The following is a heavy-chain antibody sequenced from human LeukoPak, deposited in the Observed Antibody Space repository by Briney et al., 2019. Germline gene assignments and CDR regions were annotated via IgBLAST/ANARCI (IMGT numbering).Heavy chain of an antibody. CDR2: IHQSGST. Sequence: PSETLSLTCSVCGGSLSTYYWTWTRQPPGKGLEWIGYIHQSGSTEFNPSLKSRVTMSLDTSRNQFSLKMSTVTAADTAVYYCSREQYTFDGSGWLGMDVSGQGTTVTVSS. CDR3: SREQYTFDGSGWLGMDV. D-gene: IGHD6-19*01. J-gene: IGHJ6*02. V-gene: IGHV4-59*12. CDR1: GGSLSTYY.